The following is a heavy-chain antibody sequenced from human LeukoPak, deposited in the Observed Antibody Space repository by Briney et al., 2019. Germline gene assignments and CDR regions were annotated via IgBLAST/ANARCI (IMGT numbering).Heavy chain of an antibody. CDR3: ARLSYDGEGY. CDR1: GYTFTTYG. Sequence: ASVKVSCKTSGYTFTTYGISWVRQAPGQGLEYMGWISAFTGNTNCAQKFQGRVAMTMDTSTSTVEMELRSLKYDDTAVYFCARLSYDGEGYWGQGTLVTVSS. D-gene: IGHD3-10*01. J-gene: IGHJ4*02. V-gene: IGHV1-18*01. CDR2: ISAFTGNT.